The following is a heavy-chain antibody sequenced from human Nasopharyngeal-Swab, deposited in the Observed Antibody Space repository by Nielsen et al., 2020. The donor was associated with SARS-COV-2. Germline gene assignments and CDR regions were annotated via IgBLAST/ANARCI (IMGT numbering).Heavy chain of an antibody. CDR3: AATSVLRFLEWLNNWFDP. J-gene: IGHJ5*02. Sequence: GSLRLSCTVSGGSISSSSYYWGWIRQPPGKGLEWIGSIYYSGSTYYNPFLKSRVTISVDTSKNQFSLKLSSVTAADTAVYYCAATSVLRFLEWLNNWFDPWGQGTLVTVSS. CDR2: IYYSGST. V-gene: IGHV4-39*01. CDR1: GGSISSSSYY. D-gene: IGHD3-3*01.